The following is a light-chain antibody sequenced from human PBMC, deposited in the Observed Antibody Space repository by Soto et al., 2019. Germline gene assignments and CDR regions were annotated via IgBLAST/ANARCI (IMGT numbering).Light chain of an antibody. CDR2: DVS. CDR3: NSYTSSRTYV. J-gene: IGLJ1*01. V-gene: IGLV2-14*01. CDR1: GSDVGRYNY. Sequence: QSVLTQPASVSGSPGQSITISCTGTGSDVGRYNYVSWYQQHPGKAPKLIIYDVSNRPSGVSNRFSGSKSGNTASLTISELQAEDEADYYCNSYTSSRTYVFGTGTKVTVL.